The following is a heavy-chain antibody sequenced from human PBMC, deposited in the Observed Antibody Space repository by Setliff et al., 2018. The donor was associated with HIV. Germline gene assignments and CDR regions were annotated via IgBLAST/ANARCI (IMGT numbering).Heavy chain of an antibody. D-gene: IGHD1-1*01. CDR1: GGSISSSSYY. J-gene: IGHJ4*02. CDR3: ARFLYEQLWPLDIDF. V-gene: IGHV3-53*01. Sequence: PSETLSLTCTVSGGSISSSSYYWGWIRQPPGKGLEWVSVIYSAGNTYYTDSVKGRFTISRDTSKNTFYLEMNSLRDEDTAVYYCARFLYEQLWPLDIDFWGQGVLVTVSS. CDR2: IYSAGNT.